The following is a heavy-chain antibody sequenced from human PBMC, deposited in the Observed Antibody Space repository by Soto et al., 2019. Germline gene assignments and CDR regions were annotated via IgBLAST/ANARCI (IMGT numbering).Heavy chain of an antibody. CDR3: ARDKITGLFDY. CDR2: INHSGST. J-gene: IGHJ4*02. D-gene: IGHD2-8*02. CDR1: GGSFSGYY. Sequence: QVQLQQWGAGLLKPSETLSLTCAVYGGSFSGYYWTWIRQPPGTGLEWIGEINHSGSTNYNPSLKRRVTISVDTSKNPFSLKLASGTAADTAVYYCARDKITGLFDYWGQGTLVTVSS. V-gene: IGHV4-34*01.